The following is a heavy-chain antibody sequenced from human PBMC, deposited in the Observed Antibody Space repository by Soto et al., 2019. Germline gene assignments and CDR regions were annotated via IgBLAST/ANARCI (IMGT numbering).Heavy chain of an antibody. CDR3: VKDWSCNKCPCMVV. CDR1: GFTFSTFA. Sequence: EVQLLESGGGLVQPGESLILSCVASGFTFSTFAMTWVRQAPGKGLEWVSSFSGRDGSIYYADSVKGRFSISRDNSKNTLYLQMNSLRAEDTATYDCVKDWSCNKCPCMVVWGQGTTVTVSS. D-gene: IGHD3-3*01. V-gene: IGHV3-23*01. CDR2: FSGRDGSI. J-gene: IGHJ6*02.